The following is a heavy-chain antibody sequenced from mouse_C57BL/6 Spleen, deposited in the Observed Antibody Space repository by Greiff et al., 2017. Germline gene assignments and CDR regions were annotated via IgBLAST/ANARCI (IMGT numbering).Heavy chain of an antibody. CDR3: AKYSNYGYFDV. V-gene: IGHV1-53*01. CDR2: INPSNGGT. CDR1: GYTFTSYW. Sequence: VQLQQPGTELVKPGASVKLSCKASGYTFTSYWMHWVKQRPGQGLAWIGNINPSNGGTNYNEKFKSKATLTVDKSSSTAYMQLSILTSEDSAVYYCAKYSNYGYFDVWGTGTTVTVSS. D-gene: IGHD2-5*01. J-gene: IGHJ1*03.